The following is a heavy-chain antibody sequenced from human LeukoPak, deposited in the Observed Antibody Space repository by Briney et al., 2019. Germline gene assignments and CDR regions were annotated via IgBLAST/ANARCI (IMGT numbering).Heavy chain of an antibody. J-gene: IGHJ4*02. CDR2: IYSGGST. CDR1: GFTFSSYA. Sequence: GGSLRLSCAASGFTFSSYAMHWVRQAPGKGLEWVSVIYSGGSTYYADSVKGRFTISRDNSKNTLYLQMNSLRAEDTAVYYCARGLQGGELRGDYWGQGTLVTVSS. CDR3: ARGLQGGELRGDY. D-gene: IGHD1-26*01. V-gene: IGHV3-53*01.